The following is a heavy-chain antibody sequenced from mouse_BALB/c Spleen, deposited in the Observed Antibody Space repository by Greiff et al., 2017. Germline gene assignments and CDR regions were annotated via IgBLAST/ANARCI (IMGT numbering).Heavy chain of an antibody. CDR3: ARTLMITTCYAMDY. CDR2: IYPGDGGT. CDR1: GYAFSSSW. V-gene: IGHV1-82*01. Sequence: QVQLQQSGPELVKPGASVKISCKASGYAFSSSWMNWVKQRPGQGLEWIGRIYPGDGGTNYNGKFKGKATLTADKSSSTAYMQLSSLTSVDSAVYFCARTLMITTCYAMDYWGQGTSVTVSS. J-gene: IGHJ4*01. D-gene: IGHD2-4*01.